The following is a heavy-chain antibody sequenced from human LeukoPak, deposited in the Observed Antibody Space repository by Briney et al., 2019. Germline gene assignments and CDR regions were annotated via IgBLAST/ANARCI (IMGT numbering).Heavy chain of an antibody. D-gene: IGHD3-16*02. CDR1: GFTFSGHA. CDR3: AKGAGGLRVGELSLTKGGHFDY. J-gene: IGHJ4*02. V-gene: IGHV3-23*01. Sequence: PGGSLRLSCAASGFTFSGHAISWLRQAPGKGLEWISGISGSGQTTLYADSVKGRFTISKDKSRNTLYLQMNSLRGEDTAVYYCAKGAGGLRVGELSLTKGGHFDYWGQGTLVTVSS. CDR2: ISGSGQTT.